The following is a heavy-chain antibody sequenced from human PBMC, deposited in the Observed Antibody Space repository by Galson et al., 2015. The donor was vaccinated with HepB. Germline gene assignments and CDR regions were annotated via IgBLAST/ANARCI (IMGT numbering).Heavy chain of an antibody. V-gene: IGHV3-20*04. Sequence: SLRLSCAASGFTFDDYGMSWVRQAPGKGLEWVSGINWNGGSTGYADSVKGRFTISRDNAKNSLYLQMNSLRAEDTAVYYCARDIGGYSYGTGYFDYWGQGTLVTVSS. D-gene: IGHD5-18*01. CDR2: INWNGGST. J-gene: IGHJ4*02. CDR3: ARDIGGYSYGTGYFDY. CDR1: GFTFDDYG.